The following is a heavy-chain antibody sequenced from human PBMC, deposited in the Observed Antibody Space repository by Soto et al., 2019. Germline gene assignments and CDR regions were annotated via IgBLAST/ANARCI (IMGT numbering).Heavy chain of an antibody. D-gene: IGHD2-2*01. CDR3: ARDKGVTSLDY. CDR2: IWSDGSSK. CDR1: GISFRNSG. V-gene: IGHV3-33*01. J-gene: IGHJ4*02. Sequence: QVQLVQSEGGVVQPGRSLRLSCVMSGISFRNSGMHWVRQAPGKGLEWVAMIWSDGSSKFYADSVQGRFTISRDNSMDTLYLQMTSLRTEYTAIYYCARDKGVTSLDYWGQGTLVTVSS.